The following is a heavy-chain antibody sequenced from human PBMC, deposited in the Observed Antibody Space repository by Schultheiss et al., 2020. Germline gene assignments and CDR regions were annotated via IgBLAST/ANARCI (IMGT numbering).Heavy chain of an antibody. D-gene: IGHD1-26*01. V-gene: IGHV3-74*01. J-gene: IGHJ4*02. CDR3: ARFSGSYWSFDD. Sequence: GGSLRLSCAASGFTFSGYWMHWVRQAPGKGLVWVSRINSDGTSTSYADSVKGRFTISRDNAKNTLYLQMNSLRAEDTAVYYCARFSGSYWSFDDWGQGTLVTVS. CDR2: INSDGTST. CDR1: GFTFSGYW.